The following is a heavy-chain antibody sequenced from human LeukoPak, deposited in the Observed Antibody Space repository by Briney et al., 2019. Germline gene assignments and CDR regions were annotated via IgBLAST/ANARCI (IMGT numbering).Heavy chain of an antibody. J-gene: IGHJ4*02. CDR1: GFTFDTYA. CDR2: ISSDGSNQ. D-gene: IGHD4-17*01. Sequence: GGSLRLSCAASGFTFDTYAMHWVRQAPGKGLEWVAVISSDGSNQYYEDSVKGRFIISRDNSKNTLYLQMNSLSTEDTAVYYCAKDPLYGDYGIDYWGQGTLVTVSS. CDR3: AKDPLYGDYGIDY. V-gene: IGHV3-30*18.